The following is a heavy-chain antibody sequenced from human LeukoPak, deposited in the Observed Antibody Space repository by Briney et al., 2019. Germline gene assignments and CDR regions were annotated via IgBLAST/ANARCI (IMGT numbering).Heavy chain of an antibody. D-gene: IGHD2-15*01. J-gene: IGHJ5*02. V-gene: IGHV1-69*06. CDR3: AKVVAAIPSDNWFDP. CDR1: GGTFSSYA. CDR2: IIPIFGTA. Sequence: GALVKVSCKASGGTFSSYAISWVRQAPGQGLEWMGGIIPIFGTANYAQKFQGRVTITADKSTSTAYMELSSLRSEDTAVYYCAKVVAAIPSDNWFDPWGQGTLVTVSS.